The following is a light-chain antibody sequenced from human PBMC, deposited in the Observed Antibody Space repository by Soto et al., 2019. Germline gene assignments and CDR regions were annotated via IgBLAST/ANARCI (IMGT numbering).Light chain of an antibody. V-gene: IGLV2-14*01. Sequence: QSALTQSASVSGSPGQSITISCTGTNSDVGGYNYVSWYQQHPGKAPKLMIYDVSNRPSGVSNRFSGSKSGNTASLTISGLQAEDEADYYCSSYTKTDSWVFGGGTKVTVL. CDR1: NSDVGGYNY. CDR2: DVS. J-gene: IGLJ3*02. CDR3: SSYTKTDSWV.